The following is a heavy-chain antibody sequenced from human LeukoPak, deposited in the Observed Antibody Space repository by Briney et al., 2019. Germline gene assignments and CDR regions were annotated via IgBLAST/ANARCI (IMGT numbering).Heavy chain of an antibody. CDR2: IRRDGSVK. CDR1: GFTFSTYW. Sequence: QSGGSLRLSCAASGFTFSTYWMSWVRQAPGKGLEWVANIRRDGSVKYYVDSVKGRFTISRDNAKNSLYLQMNSLRAEDTAVYYCASTRKTDYRYLNYYGMDVWGQGTTVTVSS. V-gene: IGHV3-7*03. D-gene: IGHD3-10*01. CDR3: ASTRKTDYRYLNYYGMDV. J-gene: IGHJ6*02.